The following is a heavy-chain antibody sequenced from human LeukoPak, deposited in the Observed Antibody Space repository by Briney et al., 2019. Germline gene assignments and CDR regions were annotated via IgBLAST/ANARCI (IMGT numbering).Heavy chain of an antibody. V-gene: IGHV1-3*01. D-gene: IGHD2-2*01. Sequence: ASVKVSCKASGYTFTTYAMHWVRQAPGQRLEWMGWINADNGNTKYSQKFQGRVTITRDTSASTAYMELSSLRSDDTAVYYCARMRIVVVPAAISPFDYWGQGTLVTVSS. J-gene: IGHJ4*02. CDR2: INADNGNT. CDR1: GYTFTTYA. CDR3: ARMRIVVVPAAISPFDY.